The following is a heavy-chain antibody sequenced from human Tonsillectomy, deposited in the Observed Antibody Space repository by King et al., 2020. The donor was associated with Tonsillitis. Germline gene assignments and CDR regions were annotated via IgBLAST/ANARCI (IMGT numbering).Heavy chain of an antibody. CDR1: GGTFSSYA. Sequence: VQLVQSGAEVKKPGSSVKVSCKASGGTFSSYAISWVRQAPGQGLEWMGGIIPIFGTANYAQKFQGRVTITADESTSTAYMELSSLRSEDTAVYYCARATHSGSYPRWDYYGMDVWGQGTTVTVSS. CDR3: ARATHSGSYPRWDYYGMDV. D-gene: IGHD1-26*01. V-gene: IGHV1-69*01. CDR2: IIPIFGTA. J-gene: IGHJ6*02.